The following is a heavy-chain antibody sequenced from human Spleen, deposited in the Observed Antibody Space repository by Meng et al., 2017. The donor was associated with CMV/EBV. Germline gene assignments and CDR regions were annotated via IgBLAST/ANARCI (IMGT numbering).Heavy chain of an antibody. Sequence: ASVKVSCKASGYTFTGYYMHWVRQAPGQGLEWMGWINPNSGGTNYAQKFQGRVTMTRETSISTAYMELSSLRSEDTAVYYCARAGLSGYDYNDAFDIWGQGTMVTVSS. CDR1: GYTFTGYY. D-gene: IGHD5-12*01. CDR2: INPNSGGT. J-gene: IGHJ3*02. CDR3: ARAGLSGYDYNDAFDI. V-gene: IGHV1-2*02.